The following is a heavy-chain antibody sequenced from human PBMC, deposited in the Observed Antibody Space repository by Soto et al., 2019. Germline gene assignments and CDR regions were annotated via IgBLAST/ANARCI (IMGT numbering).Heavy chain of an antibody. CDR2: INPNSGGT. CDR3: ARAYGSGSYYAY. Sequence: ASVKVSCKASGYTFTGYYMHRVRQAPGQGLEWMGWINPNSGGTNYAQKFQGRVTMTRDTSISTAYMELSRLRSDDTAVYYCARAYGSGSYYAYWGQGTLVTVSS. V-gene: IGHV1-2*02. D-gene: IGHD3-10*01. J-gene: IGHJ4*02. CDR1: GYTFTGYY.